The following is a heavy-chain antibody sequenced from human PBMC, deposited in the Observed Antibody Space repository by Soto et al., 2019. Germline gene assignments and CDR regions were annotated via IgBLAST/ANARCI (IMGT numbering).Heavy chain of an antibody. J-gene: IGHJ5*02. D-gene: IGHD2-2*01. CDR2: ISGSGGST. Sequence: PGGSLRLSCAASGFTFSSYAMSWVRQAPGKGLEWVSAISGSGGSTYYADSVKGRFTISRDNSKNTLYLQMNSLRAEGTAVYYCAKEGQPRTEYNWFDPWGQGTLVTVSS. CDR3: AKEGQPRTEYNWFDP. V-gene: IGHV3-23*01. CDR1: GFTFSSYA.